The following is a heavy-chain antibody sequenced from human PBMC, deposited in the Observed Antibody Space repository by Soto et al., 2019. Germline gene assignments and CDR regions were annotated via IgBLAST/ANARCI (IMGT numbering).Heavy chain of an antibody. V-gene: IGHV4-34*01. Sequence: PSETLSLTCAVYGESFCGYFRTWVRQPPGRGLEWIGEVDHNGSTYYDSSLQSRVTISIDTSKNQFSLKLSSVTATDTAVYYCASQHYYDSSGYYVVYWGQGTLVTVSS. D-gene: IGHD3-22*01. CDR3: ASQHYYDSSGYYVVY. J-gene: IGHJ4*02. CDR2: VDHNGST. CDR1: GESFCGYF.